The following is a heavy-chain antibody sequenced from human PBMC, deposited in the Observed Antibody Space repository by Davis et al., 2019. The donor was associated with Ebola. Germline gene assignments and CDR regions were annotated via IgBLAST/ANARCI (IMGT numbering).Heavy chain of an antibody. D-gene: IGHD3-16*01. CDR2: YSSYNDYL. CDR3: ARDRPLDFFFGDYYGMDV. CDR1: CITFSTYS. V-gene: IGHV3-21*01. J-gene: IGHJ6*01. Sequence: GEFLKTSFAASCITFSTYSMSWVRLAPGKGLEWVSSYSSYNDYLVYADSANGRFTIAIDNAKNSLYLQMNSLRAEDTAVYYCARDRPLDFFFGDYYGMDVWGQGTTVTVSS.